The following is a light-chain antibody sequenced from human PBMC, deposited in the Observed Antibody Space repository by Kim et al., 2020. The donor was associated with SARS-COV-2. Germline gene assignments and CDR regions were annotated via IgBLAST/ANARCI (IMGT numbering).Light chain of an antibody. CDR3: QQRSSWPPYS. CDR2: DAS. V-gene: IGKV3-11*01. Sequence: EIVLTQSPATLSLSPGERATLSCRATHSVNTFLAWYQHKPGQAPRLLIYDASTRATGVPARFSGSGSGTHFTLTISGLEPEDSAVYYCQQRSSWPPYSFGQGTKLEI. J-gene: IGKJ2*01. CDR1: HSVNTF.